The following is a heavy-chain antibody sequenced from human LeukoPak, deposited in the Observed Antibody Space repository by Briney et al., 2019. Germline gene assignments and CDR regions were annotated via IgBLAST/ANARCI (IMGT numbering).Heavy chain of an antibody. D-gene: IGHD1-1*01. V-gene: IGHV3-33*06. CDR1: GFTFSSYG. CDR2: IWYDGSNE. CDR3: AKDVRTGIVDY. J-gene: IGHJ4*02. Sequence: GGSLRLSCAASGFTFSSYGRHWVGRAPGKGRGGVAIIWYDGSNEYYADSVEGRFTISRDNSKNTMYLEMDSLRADDTAVYYCAKDVRTGIVDYWGQGTLVTVSS.